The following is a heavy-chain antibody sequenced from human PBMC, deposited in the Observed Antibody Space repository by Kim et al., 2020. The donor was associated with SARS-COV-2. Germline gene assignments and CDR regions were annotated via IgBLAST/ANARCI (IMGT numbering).Heavy chain of an antibody. CDR1: GGTGSRDV. D-gene: IGHD3-3*01. CDR3: AKDPHYDFWSGYYFDY. V-gene: IGHV3-23*01. Sequence: GGSLRLSCAASGGTGSRDVMSWVRQAPGKGLEWVSAISGSGGSTYYADSVKGRFTISRDNSKNTLYLQMNSLRAEDTAVYYCAKDPHYDFWSGYYFDYWGQGTLVTVSS. CDR2: ISGSGGST. J-gene: IGHJ4*02.